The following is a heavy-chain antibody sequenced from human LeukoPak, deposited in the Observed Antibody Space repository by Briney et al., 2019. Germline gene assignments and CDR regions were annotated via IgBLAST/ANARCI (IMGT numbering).Heavy chain of an antibody. CDR1: GGSISSYY. D-gene: IGHD5-18*01. V-gene: IGHV4-59*01. Sequence: SETLSLTCTVSGGSISSYYWSWIRQPPGKGLEWIGYIYYSGSTNYNPSLKSRVTISVDTSKNQFSLKLSSVTAADTAVYYCARAVDTAMVLDYWGQGTLVTVSS. J-gene: IGHJ4*02. CDR3: ARAVDTAMVLDY. CDR2: IYYSGST.